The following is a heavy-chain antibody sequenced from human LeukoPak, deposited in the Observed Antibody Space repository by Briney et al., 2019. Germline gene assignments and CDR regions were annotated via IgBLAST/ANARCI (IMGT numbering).Heavy chain of an antibody. CDR2: INPNSGGT. CDR1: GYTFTGYY. V-gene: IGHV1-2*02. Sequence: GASVKVSCKASGYTFTGYYMHWVRQAPGQGLEWMGWINPNSGGTNYAQKFQGRATMTRNTSISTAYMELSSLRSEDTAVYYCARVEEVERYFDWLSTNYYYGMDVWGQGTTVTVSS. D-gene: IGHD3-9*01. J-gene: IGHJ6*02. CDR3: ARVEEVERYFDWLSTNYYYGMDV.